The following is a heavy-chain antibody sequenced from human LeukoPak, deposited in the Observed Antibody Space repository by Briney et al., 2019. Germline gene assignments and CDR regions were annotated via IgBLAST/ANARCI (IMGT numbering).Heavy chain of an antibody. D-gene: IGHD2/OR15-2a*01. CDR2: ISVTSNTI. V-gene: IGHV3-48*04. CDR1: GLNFATNI. Sequence: PGGSLRLSCEASGLNFATNIMNGVRQAPGKGLDGISYISVTSNTIYYADSVNGRLTVSRDNAKNSLYQQINNLRVEHTAVYYCAPAYCNKTKCFHYLESWGQGTLVSVSS. J-gene: IGHJ4*02. CDR3: APAYCNKTKCFHYLES.